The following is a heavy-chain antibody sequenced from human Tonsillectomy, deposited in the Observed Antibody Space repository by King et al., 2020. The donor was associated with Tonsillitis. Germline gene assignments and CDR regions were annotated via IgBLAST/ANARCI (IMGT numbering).Heavy chain of an antibody. D-gene: IGHD3-3*01. CDR2: ISGSGGST. Sequence: VQLVESGGGLVHPGGSLRLSCAASGFTFRSYAMSWVRQAPGKGLEWVSVISGSGGSTYYADSVKGRFTISRDNSKNTLYLQMNSLRAEDTAVYYCANGGGFTIFWYWGQGTLVTVSS. CDR3: ANGGGFTIFWY. J-gene: IGHJ4*02. V-gene: IGHV3-23*04. CDR1: GFTFRSYA.